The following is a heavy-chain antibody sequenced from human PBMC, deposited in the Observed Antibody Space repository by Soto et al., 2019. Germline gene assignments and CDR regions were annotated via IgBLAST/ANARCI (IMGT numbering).Heavy chain of an antibody. CDR1: GGTFSSYA. CDR2: IIPIFGTA. V-gene: IGHV1-69*13. Sequence: SVKVSCKASGGTFSSYAISWVRQAPGQGLEWMGGIIPIFGTANYAQKFQGRVTITADESTSTAYMELSSLRSEDTAVYYCARDRYYYGSSGYRPAYYFDYWGQGTLVTVSS. D-gene: IGHD3-22*01. CDR3: ARDRYYYGSSGYRPAYYFDY. J-gene: IGHJ4*02.